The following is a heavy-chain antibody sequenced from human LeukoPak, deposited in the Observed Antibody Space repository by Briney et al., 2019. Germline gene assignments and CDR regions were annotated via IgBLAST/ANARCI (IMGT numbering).Heavy chain of an antibody. CDR1: RYTFTDYE. CDR3: ARNSSRSDTYFDL. J-gene: IGHJ4*02. CDR2: TNPSSRNR. Sequence: ASVKVSCKASRYTFTDYEINWVRQASGQGLEWMGWTNPSSRNRAYAPKFEGRVTMTTDTSTSTAYMELRSLTSEDTAVYYCARNSSRSDTYFDLWGQGTLVTVSS. V-gene: IGHV1-8*01. D-gene: IGHD5-18*01.